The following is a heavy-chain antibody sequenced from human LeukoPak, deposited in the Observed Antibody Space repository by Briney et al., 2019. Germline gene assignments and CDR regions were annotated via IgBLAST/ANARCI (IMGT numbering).Heavy chain of an antibody. J-gene: IGHJ4*02. D-gene: IGHD2-2*01. CDR1: GYTFTSYG. CDR2: ISAYNGNT. V-gene: IGHV1-18*04. CDR3: ARGYCSSTSCSYFDY. Sequence: HAASVKVSCKASGYTFTSYGISWVRQAPGQGLEWMGWISAYNGNTNYAQKLQGRVTMTTDTSTSTAYMELRSLRSDDTAVYYCARGYCSSTSCSYFDYWGQGTLVTVSS.